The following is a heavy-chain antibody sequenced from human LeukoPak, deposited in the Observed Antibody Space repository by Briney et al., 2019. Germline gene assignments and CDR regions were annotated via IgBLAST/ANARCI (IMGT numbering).Heavy chain of an antibody. D-gene: IGHD3-3*01. J-gene: IGHJ4*02. V-gene: IGHV4-39*07. CDR2: IYYSGST. CDR1: GGSISSSSYY. Sequence: PSETLSLTCTVSGGSISSSSYYWGWIRQPPGKGLEWIGSIYYSGSTYYNPSLKSRVTISVDTSKNQFSLKLSSVTAADTAVYYCARARGYYDFWSGHKEGLAFDYWGQGTLVTVSS. CDR3: ARARGYYDFWSGHKEGLAFDY.